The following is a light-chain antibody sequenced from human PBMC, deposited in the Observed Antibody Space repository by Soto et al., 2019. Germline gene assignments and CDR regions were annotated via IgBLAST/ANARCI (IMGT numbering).Light chain of an antibody. CDR1: QSINSN. V-gene: IGKV3-15*01. CDR3: QQYNNWPRAT. J-gene: IGKJ4*01. CDR2: RAS. Sequence: EIVMTQSPATLSLSPGXRATLSCRASQSINSNLAWYQQKPGQAPRLFIFRASSRATGLPARFSASGSGTDFNLTIRSLQSEDFAVYYCQQYNNWPRATFGGGTKVDIK.